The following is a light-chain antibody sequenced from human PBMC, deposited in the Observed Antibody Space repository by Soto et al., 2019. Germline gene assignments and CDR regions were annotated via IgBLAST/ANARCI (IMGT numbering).Light chain of an antibody. CDR1: SSDVGGYNY. CDR2: DVS. CDR3: SSYTSSSTLGYV. V-gene: IGLV2-14*01. J-gene: IGLJ1*01. Sequence: QSLLTQPASVSGSPGQSITISCTGTSSDVGGYNYVSWYQQHPGKAPKLMIHDVSNRPSGVSNRFSGSKSGNTASLTISGLQAEDEADYYCSSYTSSSTLGYVFGTGTQVTVL.